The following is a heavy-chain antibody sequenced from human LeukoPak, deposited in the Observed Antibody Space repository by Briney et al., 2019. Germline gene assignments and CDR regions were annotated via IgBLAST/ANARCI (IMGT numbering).Heavy chain of an antibody. Sequence: SVKVSCKASGGSLSNYAISWVRQAPGQGLEWMGRIIPILGIANYAQKFQGRVTITADKSTSTAYMELSSLRSEDTAVYYCAISYYGSGIDAFDIWGQGTMVTVSS. V-gene: IGHV1-69*04. CDR1: GGSLSNYA. J-gene: IGHJ3*02. CDR2: IIPILGIA. CDR3: AISYYGSGIDAFDI. D-gene: IGHD3-10*01.